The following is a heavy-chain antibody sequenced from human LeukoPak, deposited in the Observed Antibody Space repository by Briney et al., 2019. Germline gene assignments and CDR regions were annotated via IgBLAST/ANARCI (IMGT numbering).Heavy chain of an antibody. J-gene: IGHJ5*02. V-gene: IGHV4-4*09. CDR2: IYTSGRI. CDR3: ATSYDAKTAPYDL. CDR1: GASISSYC. Sequence: SETLSLTCTVSGASISSYCWSWVRQPPGKGLEWLGYIYTSGRIDCNPSLKSRVTMSVDTSKNQLSMELRFLTAADTAVYYCATSYDAKTAPYDLWGQGTLVTVSS. D-gene: IGHD3-3*01.